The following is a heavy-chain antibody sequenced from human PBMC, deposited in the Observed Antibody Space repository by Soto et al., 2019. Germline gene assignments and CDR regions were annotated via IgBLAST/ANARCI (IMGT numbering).Heavy chain of an antibody. CDR2: ISGSGGST. V-gene: IGHV3-23*01. J-gene: IGHJ6*02. CDR3: AKDSSGGFPPDGMDG. D-gene: IGHD1-26*01. Sequence: EVQLLESGGGLVQPGGSLSRSCAASGFTFSSYPMSWVRQAPGKGLKWVSAISGSGGSTYYADSVKGRFTISRDNSKNTLYLQMNSLRAEDTAVYYCAKDSSGGFPPDGMDGWGQGTTVTVSS. CDR1: GFTFSSYP.